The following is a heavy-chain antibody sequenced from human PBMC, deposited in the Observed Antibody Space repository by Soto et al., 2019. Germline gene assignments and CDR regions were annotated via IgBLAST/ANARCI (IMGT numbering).Heavy chain of an antibody. D-gene: IGHD3-10*01. CDR3: ARGPHLYYYGSGSYYVY. J-gene: IGHJ4*02. V-gene: IGHV1-18*01. CDR2: ISAYNGNT. Sequence: RASVKVSCKASGYTFTSYGISWVRQAPGQGLEWMGWISAYNGNTNYAQKLQGRVTMTTDTSTSTAYMELRSLRSDDTAVYYCARGPHLYYYGSGSYYVYWGQGTLVTVSS. CDR1: GYTFTSYG.